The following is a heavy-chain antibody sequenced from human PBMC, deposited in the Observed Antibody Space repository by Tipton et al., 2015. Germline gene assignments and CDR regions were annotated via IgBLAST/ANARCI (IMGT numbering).Heavy chain of an antibody. J-gene: IGHJ4*02. CDR2: IKQDGSVQ. Sequence: SLRLSCVASGFTFTSFEMNWVRQAPGKGLEWVANIKQDGSVQLYVDSVKGRFTISRDNAKNSLYLEMSGLRAEDTAVYYCAREGQMTTSQYHAFTAYWGQGTLVTVSS. D-gene: IGHD5-24*01. CDR3: AREGQMTTSQYHAFTAY. CDR1: GFTFTSFE. V-gene: IGHV3-7*01.